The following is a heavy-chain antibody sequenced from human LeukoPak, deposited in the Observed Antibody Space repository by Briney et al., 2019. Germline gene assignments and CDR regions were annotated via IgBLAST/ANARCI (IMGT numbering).Heavy chain of an antibody. CDR2: TVASGST. V-gene: IGHV3-23*01. CDR1: GFTFKNNG. J-gene: IGHJ5*02. D-gene: IGHD3-10*01. Sequence: QTGVALRLSCTASGFTFKNNGMTWARQPPRKGLEWVSATVASGSTFIADPVRGRFTLSRDSSENTVYLMMNNLRVEDTAVYYCFPHGSGSTWGQGTLVTVSS. CDR3: FPHGSGST.